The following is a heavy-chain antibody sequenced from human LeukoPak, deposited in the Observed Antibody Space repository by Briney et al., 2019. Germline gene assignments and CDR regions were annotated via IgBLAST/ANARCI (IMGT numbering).Heavy chain of an antibody. CDR1: GGSISSSIYN. V-gene: IGHV4-39*01. Sequence: SETLSLTCTVSGGSISSSIYNWGWIRQPPGKGLEWVGSIFYSRSTYYNPCLKSTVTIYVDTSKNQFSLKLDSVAPPDTAVYYCARHGGAMILAHLDYWGQGNLVSVSS. D-gene: IGHD3-22*01. CDR3: ARHGGAMILAHLDY. CDR2: IFYSRST. J-gene: IGHJ4*02.